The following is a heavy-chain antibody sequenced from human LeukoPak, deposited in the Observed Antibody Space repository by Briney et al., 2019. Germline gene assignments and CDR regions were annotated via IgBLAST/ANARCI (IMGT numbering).Heavy chain of an antibody. Sequence: SQTLSLTCTVSGGSISSGDYYWSWIRQPPGKGLEWIGYIYYSGSTYYNPSLKSRVTISVDTSKNQFSLKLRSVTAADTAVYYCARKYYYDSSGFDLWGRGTLVTVSS. CDR2: IYYSGST. D-gene: IGHD3-22*01. J-gene: IGHJ2*01. CDR3: ARKYYYDSSGFDL. V-gene: IGHV4-30-4*08. CDR1: GGSISSGDYY.